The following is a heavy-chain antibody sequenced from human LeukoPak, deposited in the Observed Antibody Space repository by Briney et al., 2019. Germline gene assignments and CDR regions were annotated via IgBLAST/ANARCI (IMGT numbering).Heavy chain of an antibody. CDR2: INPNSGGT. CDR3: ATGSRIAVPHGYYFDY. Sequence: ASVKVSCKASGYTFTGYYMHWVRQAPGQGLEWMGWINPNSGGTNYAQKFQGRVTMTEDTSTDTAYMELSSLRSEDTAVYYCATGSRIAVPHGYYFDYWGQGTLVTVSS. V-gene: IGHV1-2*02. J-gene: IGHJ4*02. CDR1: GYTFTGYY. D-gene: IGHD6-19*01.